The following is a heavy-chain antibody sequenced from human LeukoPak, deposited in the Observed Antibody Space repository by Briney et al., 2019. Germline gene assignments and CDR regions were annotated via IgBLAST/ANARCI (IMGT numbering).Heavy chain of an antibody. CDR1: GYTFAAYY. J-gene: IGHJ4*02. Sequence: ASVKGSCTASGYTFAAYYIHWVRQAPGQGLEWMGWITPNSGGTNYAQKFQGRVTMTRDTSISTAYMELSILRSDDTAVYYCARATEFDYWGQGTLVTVSS. CDR2: ITPNSGGT. CDR3: ARATEFDY. V-gene: IGHV1-2*02.